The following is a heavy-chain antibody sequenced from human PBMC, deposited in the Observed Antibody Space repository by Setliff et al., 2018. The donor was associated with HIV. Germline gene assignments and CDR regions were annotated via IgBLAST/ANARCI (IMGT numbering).Heavy chain of an antibody. Sequence: GGSLRLSCAGSGFTLSSHDMGWIRQAPGKGLEWVSTIDTSGFGTYYADSVKGRFTVSRDNAKNSLYLQMNSLRAEDTALYYCVREDIVTTGGRLDYYMDVWGKGTTVTVSS. V-gene: IGHV3-23*01. CDR2: IDTSGFGT. D-gene: IGHD5-12*01. CDR1: GFTLSSHD. CDR3: VREDIVTTGGRLDYYMDV. J-gene: IGHJ6*03.